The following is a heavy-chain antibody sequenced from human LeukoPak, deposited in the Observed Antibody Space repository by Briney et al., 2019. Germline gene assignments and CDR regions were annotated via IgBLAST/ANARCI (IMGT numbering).Heavy chain of an antibody. CDR2: ISSSITYI. J-gene: IGHJ4*02. CDR3: ASGTARIAAAGLIWY. V-gene: IGHV3-21*01. CDR1: GFTFSSYS. Sequence: GGSLRLSCAASGFTFSSYSMNWVRQAPGKGLEWVSSISSSITYIYYADSVKAPFTISRHTAQNSLYLQMNSLRAEDTAVYYCASGTARIAAAGLIWYWGQGTLVTVSS. D-gene: IGHD6-13*01.